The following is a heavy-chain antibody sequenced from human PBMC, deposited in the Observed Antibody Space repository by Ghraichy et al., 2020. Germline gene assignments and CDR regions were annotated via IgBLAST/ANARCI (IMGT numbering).Heavy chain of an antibody. V-gene: IGHV3-21*01. J-gene: IGHJ3*02. CDR1: GFTFSSYS. Sequence: GGSLRLSCAASGFTFSSYSMNWVRQAPGKGLEWVSSISSSSSYIYYADSVKGRFTISRDNAKNSLYLQMNSLRAEDTAVYYCAREEPGIVAPAFDIWGQGTMVTVSS. CDR3: AREEPGIVAPAFDI. D-gene: IGHD5-12*01. CDR2: ISSSSSYI.